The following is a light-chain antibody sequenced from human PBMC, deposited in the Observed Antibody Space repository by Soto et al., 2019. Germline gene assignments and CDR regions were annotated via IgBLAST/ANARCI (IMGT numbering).Light chain of an antibody. CDR1: SSNIGRNT. Sequence: QSVLTQPPSASGTPGQRVTISCSGSSSNIGRNTVNWYQQLPGTAPKLLIYSNNQRPSGVPYRFSGSKSGTSASLAISGLQSEDEADYYCATWDDSLNGPVFGGGTKLTVL. J-gene: IGLJ2*01. CDR3: ATWDDSLNGPV. CDR2: SNN. V-gene: IGLV1-44*01.